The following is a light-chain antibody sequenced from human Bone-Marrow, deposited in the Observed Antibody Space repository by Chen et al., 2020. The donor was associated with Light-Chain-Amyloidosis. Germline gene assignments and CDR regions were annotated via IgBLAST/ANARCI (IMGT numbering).Light chain of an antibody. CDR2: EVN. Sequence: QSALTQPASASGSPGQSITHPCPGTSSDIGGYDLISWYQRHPGKAPKLIIYEVNQRPSGVSYRFSGSKSGNTASLTISGLQAEDEADYFCCSYAITVNFFWVFGGGTKVTVL. J-gene: IGLJ3*02. CDR3: CSYAITVNFFWV. V-gene: IGLV2-23*02. CDR1: SSDIGGYDL.